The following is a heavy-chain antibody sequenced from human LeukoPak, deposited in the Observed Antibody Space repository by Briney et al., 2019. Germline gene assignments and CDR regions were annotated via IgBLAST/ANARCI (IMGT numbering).Heavy chain of an antibody. CDR1: GFPFSSYS. CDR2: IGGRDGST. Sequence: PGGSLRLSCAASGFPFSSYSMNWVRQAPGKGLEWVSAIGGRDGSTYYADSVKGRFTISRDNSKNTLYVQMNSLRAEDTAVYYCAKGQFHGSGSLDYWGQGTLVTVSS. CDR3: AKGQFHGSGSLDY. J-gene: IGHJ4*02. V-gene: IGHV3-23*01. D-gene: IGHD3-10*01.